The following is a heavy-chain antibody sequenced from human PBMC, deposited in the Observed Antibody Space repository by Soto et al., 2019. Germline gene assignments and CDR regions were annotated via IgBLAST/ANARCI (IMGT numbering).Heavy chain of an antibody. CDR1: GYTFTGYY. Sequence: ASVKVSCTASGYTFTGYYMRWVRQAPGQGLEWMGWINPNSGGTNYAQKFQGWVTMTRDTSISTAYMELSRLRSDDTAVYYCASSITGKGNGYAFDIWGQGTMVTVSS. J-gene: IGHJ3*02. CDR3: ASSITGKGNGYAFDI. V-gene: IGHV1-2*04. D-gene: IGHD1-20*01. CDR2: INPNSGGT.